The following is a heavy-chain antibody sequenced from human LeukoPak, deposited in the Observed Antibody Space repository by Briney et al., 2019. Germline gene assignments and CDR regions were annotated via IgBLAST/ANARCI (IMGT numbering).Heavy chain of an antibody. CDR3: AKDAVEQVVPLDYFDF. Sequence: GGSLRLSCGASGLTFSNYGMLWVRQAPGKGLEWVAFIRYDGSNKLYADSVKGRFTISRDNSKNTLFLQINSLRAEDTAVYYCAKDAVEQVVPLDYFDFWGQGTLVTVSS. D-gene: IGHD6-13*01. CDR2: IRYDGSNK. V-gene: IGHV3-30*02. J-gene: IGHJ4*02. CDR1: GLTFSNYG.